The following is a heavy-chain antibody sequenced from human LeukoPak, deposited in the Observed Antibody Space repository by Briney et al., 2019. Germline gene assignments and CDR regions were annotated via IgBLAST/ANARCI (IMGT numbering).Heavy chain of an antibody. V-gene: IGHV3-23*01. Sequence: HAGGSLRLSCAASGFTFSSYAMSWVRHAPGEGLEWVSATSDSGGTTYYADSVKGRFTISRDNSKNTLYLQTNSLRGEDTAVYYCAKLTRGYCSSTACPNWFDPWGQGTLVTVSS. D-gene: IGHD2-2*01. J-gene: IGHJ5*02. CDR1: GFTFSSYA. CDR2: TSDSGGTT. CDR3: AKLTRGYCSSTACPNWFDP.